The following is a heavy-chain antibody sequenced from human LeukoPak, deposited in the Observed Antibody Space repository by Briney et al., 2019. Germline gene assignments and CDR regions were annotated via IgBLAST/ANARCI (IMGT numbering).Heavy chain of an antibody. J-gene: IGHJ4*02. CDR2: ISAYNGNT. CDR1: GYTFTSYG. D-gene: IGHD6-13*01. CDR3: ATVGEGIAAAGTVGY. V-gene: IGHV1-18*01. Sequence: ASVKVSCKASGYTFTSYGISWVRQAPGQGLEWMGWISAYNGNTNYAQKLQGRVTMTEDTSTDTAYMELSSLRSEDTAVYYCATVGEGIAAAGTVGYWGQGTLVTVSS.